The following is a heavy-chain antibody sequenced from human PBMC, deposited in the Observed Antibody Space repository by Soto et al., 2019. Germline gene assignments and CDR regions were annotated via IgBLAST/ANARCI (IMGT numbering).Heavy chain of an antibody. CDR1: GFTFSSYG. D-gene: IGHD1-26*01. CDR2: ISYDGSNK. CDR3: AKEGGSYEGYGMDV. J-gene: IGHJ6*02. Sequence: QVQLVESGGGVVQPGRSLRLSCAASGFTFSSYGMHWVRQAPGKGLEWVAVISYDGSNKYYADSVKGRFTISRDKSKNTLYLQMNSLRAEDTAVYYCAKEGGSYEGYGMDVWGQGTTVTVSS. V-gene: IGHV3-30*18.